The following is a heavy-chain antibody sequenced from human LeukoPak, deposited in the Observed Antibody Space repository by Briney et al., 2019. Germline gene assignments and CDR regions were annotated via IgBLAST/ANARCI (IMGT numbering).Heavy chain of an antibody. CDR3: ARAPFGENYYFDY. J-gene: IGHJ4*02. Sequence: SVKVSCKASGGTFSSYAISWVRQAPGQGLEWMGGVIPIFGTANYAQKFQGRVTITADESTSTAYMELSSLRSEDTAVYYCARAPFGENYYFDYWGQGTLVTVSS. D-gene: IGHD3-10*01. V-gene: IGHV1-69*13. CDR2: VIPIFGTA. CDR1: GGTFSSYA.